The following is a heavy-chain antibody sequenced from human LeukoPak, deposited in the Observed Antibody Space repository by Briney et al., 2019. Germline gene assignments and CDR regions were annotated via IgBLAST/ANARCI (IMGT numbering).Heavy chain of an antibody. CDR1: GYSFTSYW. J-gene: IGHJ4*02. CDR2: IDPSDSFN. Sequence: GESLKISCKGSGYSFTSYWISWVRQKPGKGLEWMGRIDPSDSFNNYRPSLQGHVTISVDKSISTAYLQWSSLKASDTAMYYCARWGVKVSFDYWGQGTLVTVSS. V-gene: IGHV5-10-1*01. CDR3: ARWGVKVSFDY. D-gene: IGHD3-16*01.